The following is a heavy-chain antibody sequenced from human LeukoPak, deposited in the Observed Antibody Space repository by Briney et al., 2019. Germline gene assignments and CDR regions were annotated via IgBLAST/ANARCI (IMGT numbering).Heavy chain of an antibody. CDR2: INHSGST. V-gene: IGHV4-34*01. Sequence: PSETLSLTCAVYGGSFSGYYWSWLRQPPGKGLEWVGEINHSGSTNYNPSLKSRVTISVDTYKKQFPLKLSSVTAAATAVYYCAMGSPPKYCSGSYYTYCGQGTLVTVSS. J-gene: IGHJ4*02. CDR1: GGSFSGYY. D-gene: IGHD3-10*01. CDR3: AMGSPPKYCSGSYYTY.